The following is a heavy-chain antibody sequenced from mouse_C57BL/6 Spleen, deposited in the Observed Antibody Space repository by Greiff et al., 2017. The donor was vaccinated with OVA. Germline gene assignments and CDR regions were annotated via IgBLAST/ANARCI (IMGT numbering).Heavy chain of an antibody. Sequence: EVKVVESGGGLVKPGGSLKLSCAASGFTFSDYGMHWVRQAPEKGLEWVAYISSGSSTIYYADTVKGRFTISRDNAKNTLFLQRTSLRSEDTAMYYCAKYGYGYAMDYWGQGTSVTVSS. CDR2: ISSGSSTI. D-gene: IGHD2-2*01. V-gene: IGHV5-17*01. CDR3: AKYGYGYAMDY. CDR1: GFTFSDYG. J-gene: IGHJ4*01.